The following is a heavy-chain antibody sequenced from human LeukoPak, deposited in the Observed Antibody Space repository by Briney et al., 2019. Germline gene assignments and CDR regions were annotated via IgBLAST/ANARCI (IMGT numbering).Heavy chain of an antibody. CDR3: AKDMVSSGYYGAAEY. V-gene: IGHV3-9*01. Sequence: VRSLRLSRAASGFTFDDYAMHWVRQAPGKGLEWVSGISWNSGSIGYADSVKGRFTISRDNAKNSLYLQMNSLRAEDTALYYCAKDMVSSGYYGAAEYWGQGTLVTVSS. J-gene: IGHJ4*02. CDR1: GFTFDDYA. D-gene: IGHD3-22*01. CDR2: ISWNSGSI.